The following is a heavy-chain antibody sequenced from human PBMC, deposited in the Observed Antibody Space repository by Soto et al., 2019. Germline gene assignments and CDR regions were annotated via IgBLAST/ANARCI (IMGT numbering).Heavy chain of an antibody. CDR3: VPLNWNHPANLEY. Sequence: PGGSLRLSCAASVFTFSSYSMNLVRQAPGKGLDWVSSISSSSSYIYYADSVKGRLTISRDKAKNSLYLQMNSLRAEDTAVYYCVPLNWNHPANLEYWGQGTKVTVSS. CDR2: ISSSSSYI. J-gene: IGHJ4*02. CDR1: VFTFSSYS. V-gene: IGHV3-21*01. D-gene: IGHD1-1*01.